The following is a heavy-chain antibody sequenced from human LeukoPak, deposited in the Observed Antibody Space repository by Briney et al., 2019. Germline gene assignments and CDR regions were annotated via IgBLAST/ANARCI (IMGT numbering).Heavy chain of an antibody. V-gene: IGHV3-21*01. J-gene: IGHJ3*02. CDR2: ISSSGSDL. Sequence: GGSLRLSCAASGFTFSSSAMNWVRQAPGKGLEWVSSISSSGSDLNYADSVKGRFTISRDNAEKSLYLQMNSLRAEDTAVYYCARDRGSFGSTQYSFDIWGQGTMVTVSS. CDR1: GFTFSSSA. CDR3: ARDRGSFGSTQYSFDI. D-gene: IGHD2/OR15-2a*01.